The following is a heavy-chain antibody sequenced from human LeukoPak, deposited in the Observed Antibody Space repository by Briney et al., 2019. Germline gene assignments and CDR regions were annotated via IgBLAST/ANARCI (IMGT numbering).Heavy chain of an antibody. J-gene: IGHJ4*02. Sequence: ASVKVSCKASGYTFTSYYMHRVRQAPGQGLEWMGIINPSGGSTSYAQKFQGRVTMTRDTSTSTVYMELSSLRSEDTAVYYCARASWDYYDSSGYPCYWGQGTLVTVSS. V-gene: IGHV1-46*01. D-gene: IGHD3-22*01. CDR1: GYTFTSYY. CDR3: ARASWDYYDSSGYPCY. CDR2: INPSGGST.